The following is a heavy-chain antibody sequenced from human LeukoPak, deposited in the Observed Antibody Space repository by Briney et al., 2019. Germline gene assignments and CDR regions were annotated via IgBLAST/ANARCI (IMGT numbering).Heavy chain of an antibody. J-gene: IGHJ4*02. CDR1: GGTFSSYA. Sequence: SVEVSCKASGGTFSSYAISWVRQAPGQGLEWMGRIIPILGIANYAQKLQGRVTMTTDTSTSTAYMELRSLRSDDTAVYYCARDIDAVGADYWGQGTLVTVSS. CDR2: IIPILGIA. CDR3: ARDIDAVGADY. V-gene: IGHV1-69*04. D-gene: IGHD1-26*01.